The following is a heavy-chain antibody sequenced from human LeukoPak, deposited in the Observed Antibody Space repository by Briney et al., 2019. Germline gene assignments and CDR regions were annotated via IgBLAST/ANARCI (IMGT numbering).Heavy chain of an antibody. CDR1: GGSINSSSYY. CDR2: IYYSGST. D-gene: IGHD6-19*01. V-gene: IGHV4-39*07. CDR3: ARDIRGWLGY. Sequence: SETLSLTCTVSGGSINSSSYYWGWIRQPPGKGLEWIGSIYYSGSTYYNPSLKSRVTISVDTSKNQFSLKLSSVTAADTAVYYCARDIRGWLGYWGQGTLVTVSS. J-gene: IGHJ4*02.